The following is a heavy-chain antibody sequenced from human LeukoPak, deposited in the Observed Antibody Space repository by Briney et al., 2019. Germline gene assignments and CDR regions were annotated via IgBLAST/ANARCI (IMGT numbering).Heavy chain of an antibody. Sequence: TSETLSLTCTVSGGSISSYYWSWIRQPPGKGLEWIGYISYSGRTNYNPSLKSRVTVSVDTSKNQFSLKLSSVTAADTAVYYCARLGSNNWFDPWGQGTLVTVSS. CDR2: ISYSGRT. J-gene: IGHJ5*02. V-gene: IGHV4-59*01. CDR1: GGSISSYY. CDR3: ARLGSNNWFDP.